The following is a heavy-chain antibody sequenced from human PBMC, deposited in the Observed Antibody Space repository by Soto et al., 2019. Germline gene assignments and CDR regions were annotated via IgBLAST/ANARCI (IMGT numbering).Heavy chain of an antibody. D-gene: IGHD1-26*01. Sequence: QITLKESGPTLVKPTQTLTLTCTVSGFSLMTDGVGVGWFRQPPGKALEWLALIYWDDDKRYRPSLNSRVTVTRDNNKNQVVLTMTSMDPVDTATYYCAHTVARGAYWETFNYWGQGTLVAVSS. CDR3: AHTVARGAYWETFNY. J-gene: IGHJ4*02. V-gene: IGHV2-5*02. CDR2: IYWDDDK. CDR1: GFSLMTDGVG.